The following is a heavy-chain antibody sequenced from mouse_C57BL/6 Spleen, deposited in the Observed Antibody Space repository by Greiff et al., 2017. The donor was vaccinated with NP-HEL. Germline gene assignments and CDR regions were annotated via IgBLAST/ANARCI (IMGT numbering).Heavy chain of an antibody. J-gene: IGHJ2*01. CDR1: GYTFTSYW. V-gene: IGHV1-50*01. Sequence: VQLQQPGAELVKPGASVKLSCKASGYTFTSYWMQWVKQRPGQGLEWIGEIDPSDSYTNYNQKFKGKATLTVDTSSSTAYMQLSSLTSEDSAVYYCASYGSSYFDYWGQGTTLTVSS. CDR3: ASYGSSYFDY. CDR2: IDPSDSYT. D-gene: IGHD1-1*01.